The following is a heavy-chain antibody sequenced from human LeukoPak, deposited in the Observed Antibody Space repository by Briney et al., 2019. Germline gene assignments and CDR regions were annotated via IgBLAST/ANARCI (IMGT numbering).Heavy chain of an antibody. J-gene: IGHJ3*02. Sequence: GESLKISCKGSGYRFTSYWIGWVRQMPGKGLEWMGIIYPGDSDTRYSPSFQGQVTISADKSIRTAYLQWSSLKASDTAMYYCARYYDYVWGTRNAFDIWGQGTMVTVSS. CDR2: IYPGDSDT. D-gene: IGHD3-16*01. V-gene: IGHV5-51*01. CDR1: GYRFTSYW. CDR3: ARYYDYVWGTRNAFDI.